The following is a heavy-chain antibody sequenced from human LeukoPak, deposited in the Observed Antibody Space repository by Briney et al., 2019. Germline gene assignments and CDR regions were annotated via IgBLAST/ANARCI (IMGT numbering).Heavy chain of an antibody. CDR2: INHSGST. J-gene: IGHJ5*02. CDR1: GGSFSGYY. Sequence: SETLSLTCAVYGGSFSGYYWSWIRQPPGKGLEWIGEINHSGSTNYNPSLKSRVTISVDTSKNQFSLKLSSVTAADTAVYYCARAGYDFWSGYYDWFDPWGQGTLVTVSS. V-gene: IGHV4-34*01. D-gene: IGHD3-3*01. CDR3: ARAGYDFWSGYYDWFDP.